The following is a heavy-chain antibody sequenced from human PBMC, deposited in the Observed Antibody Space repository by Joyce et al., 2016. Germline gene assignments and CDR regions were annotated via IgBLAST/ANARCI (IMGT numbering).Heavy chain of an antibody. V-gene: IGHV3-43*01. CDR3: VKEIDDGGMAFDY. Sequence: EVQLVESGGAVVQPGGSLRISCAAFGFNLDDYTIHWVRQAPGKGQDGGSFMRLDAGNTDYADSGKGRFTSSRDRSGNSLYLQMNRLRSEDTALYFCVKEIDDGGMAFDYWGQGTLVTVSS. CDR1: GFNLDDYT. CDR2: MRLDAGNT. J-gene: IGHJ4*02. D-gene: IGHD1-1*01.